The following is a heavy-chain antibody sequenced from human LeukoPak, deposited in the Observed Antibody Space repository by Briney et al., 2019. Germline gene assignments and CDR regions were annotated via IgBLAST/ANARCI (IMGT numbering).Heavy chain of an antibody. CDR3: ARERGSSWSRNYYMDV. J-gene: IGHJ6*03. D-gene: IGHD6-13*01. V-gene: IGHV4-38-2*02. CDR1: GYSISSGYY. CDR2: IYHSGST. Sequence: MSSETLSLTCTVSGYSISSGYYWGWIRQPPGKGLEWIGSIYHSGSTYYNPSLKSRVTISVDTSKNQFSLKLSSVTAADTAVYYCARERGSSWSRNYYMDVWGKGTTVTVSS.